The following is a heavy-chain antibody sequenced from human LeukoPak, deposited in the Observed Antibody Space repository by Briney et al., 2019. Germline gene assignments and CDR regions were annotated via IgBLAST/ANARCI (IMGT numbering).Heavy chain of an antibody. Sequence: PGGSLRLSCAVSGFTFSSYAMSWVRQAPGKGLEWVSAISGSGGSTYYADSVKGRFTISRDNSKNTLYLQMNSLRAEDTAVYYCAKDLIVGATIGYMDVWGKGTTVTVSS. D-gene: IGHD1-26*01. CDR1: GFTFSSYA. CDR2: ISGSGGST. V-gene: IGHV3-23*01. J-gene: IGHJ6*03. CDR3: AKDLIVGATIGYMDV.